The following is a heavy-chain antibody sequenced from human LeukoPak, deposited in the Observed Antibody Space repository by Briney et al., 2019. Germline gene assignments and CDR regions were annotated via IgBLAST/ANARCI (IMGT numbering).Heavy chain of an antibody. Sequence: SETLSLTCTVSGGSISSSRYFWGWIRQPPGKGLEWIGSISYTGRTYYNPSLKSRVIISVDTSKNQFSLKLSSVTAADTAVYYCARRITGTTSDSFDSWGKGTLVTVSS. J-gene: IGHJ4*02. CDR3: ARRITGTTSDSFDS. D-gene: IGHD1-20*01. V-gene: IGHV4-39*01. CDR1: GGSISSSRYF. CDR2: ISYTGRT.